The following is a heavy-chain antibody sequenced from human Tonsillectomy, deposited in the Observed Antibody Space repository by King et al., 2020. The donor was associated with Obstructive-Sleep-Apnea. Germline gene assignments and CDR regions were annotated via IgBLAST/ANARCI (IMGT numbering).Heavy chain of an antibody. CDR2: ISFDGLNK. CDR3: AMSYFYSGTFDF. Sequence: QVQLVESGGGVVQPGRSLRLSCAGSGFTFSSYGIHWVRQAPGKGLEWLAIISFDGLNKYYAQSVKGRFTISRDNSKNTLCLQINNLRTEDTALYYCAMSYFYSGTFDFWGQGTLVTVSS. D-gene: IGHD3-10*01. J-gene: IGHJ4*02. CDR1: GFTFSSYG. V-gene: IGHV3-30*03.